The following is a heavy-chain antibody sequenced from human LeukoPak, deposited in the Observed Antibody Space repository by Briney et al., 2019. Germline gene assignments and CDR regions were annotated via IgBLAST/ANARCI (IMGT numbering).Heavy chain of an antibody. D-gene: IGHD3-10*01. V-gene: IGHV1-8*01. CDR1: GYTFTSFD. J-gene: IGHJ4*02. Sequence: ASVKVSCKASGYTFTSFDIHWVRQATGQGPDGMGWMNPGSWNTGYAQSFRGRVTMTRDTSISTAYLELSSLTSEDTAVYYCASHTYYLSSGSFGHWGQGTLVTVSS. CDR2: MNPGSWNT. CDR3: ASHTYYLSSGSFGH.